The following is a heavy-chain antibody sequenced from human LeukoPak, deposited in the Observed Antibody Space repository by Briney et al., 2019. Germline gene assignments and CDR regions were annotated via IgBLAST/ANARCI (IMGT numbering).Heavy chain of an antibody. V-gene: IGHV1-69*04. CDR1: GGTFSSYA. CDR2: IIPIFGIA. J-gene: IGHJ4*02. CDR3: ARNHRPINNDRAKPFAN. Sequence: ASVKVSCKASGGTFSSYAISWVRQAPGQGLEWMGRIIPIFGIANYAQKFQGRVTITADKSTSTAYMELSSLRSEDTAVYYCARNHRPINNDRAKPFANWARGT. D-gene: IGHD5-12*01.